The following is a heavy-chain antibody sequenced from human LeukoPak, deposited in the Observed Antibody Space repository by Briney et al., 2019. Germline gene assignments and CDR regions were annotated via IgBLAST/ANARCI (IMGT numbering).Heavy chain of an antibody. CDR2: IIPIFGTA. Sequence: ASVKVSCKASGGTFSSYAISWVRQAPGQGLEWMGGIIPIFGTANYAQKFQGRVTITADESTSTAYMELSSLRSEDTAVYYCASAPTGYSSGWIGYWGQGTLVTVSS. CDR3: ASAPTGYSSGWIGY. D-gene: IGHD6-19*01. J-gene: IGHJ4*02. CDR1: GGTFSSYA. V-gene: IGHV1-69*13.